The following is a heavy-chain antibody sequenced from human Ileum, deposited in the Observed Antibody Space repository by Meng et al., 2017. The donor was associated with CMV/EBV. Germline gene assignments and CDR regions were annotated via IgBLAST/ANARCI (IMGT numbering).Heavy chain of an antibody. Sequence: GESLKISCAASGFRFSDHYMDWVRQAPGKGLEWVGRIRNKPNGYTTVCAASVKGRFTITRADSKNSLFLQMDNLKTEDTAMYFCATGCSSTSCYSTHFDNWGQGTLVTVSS. V-gene: IGHV3-72*01. CDR3: ATGCSSTSCYSTHFDN. J-gene: IGHJ4*02. D-gene: IGHD2-2*01. CDR2: IRNKPNGYTT. CDR1: GFRFSDHY.